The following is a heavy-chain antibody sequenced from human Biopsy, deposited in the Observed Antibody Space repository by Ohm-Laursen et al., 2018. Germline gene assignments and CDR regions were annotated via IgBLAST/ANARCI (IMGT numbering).Heavy chain of an antibody. V-gene: IGHV4-34*08. CDR3: GNEVHGRDY. J-gene: IGHJ4*02. CDR1: GKTFSDYQ. CDR2: INQAGTI. D-gene: IGHD2-15*01. Sequence: SDTLSPTCAVFGKTFSDYQWSWIRQPPGKGLEWIGQINQAGTINYNPSLKSRVSISADASKYEFSLRLTSVTAADTAVYLCGNEVHGRDYWGLGAQVTVSS.